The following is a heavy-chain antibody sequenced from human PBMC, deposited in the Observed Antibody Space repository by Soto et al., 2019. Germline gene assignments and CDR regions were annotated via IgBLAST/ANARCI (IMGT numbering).Heavy chain of an antibody. Sequence: PSETLSLTCTVSGGSLSSYYWSWIRQPPGKALEWIGYIYYSGTTKYNPSLKSRITMSVDTSKNQFSLKLSSVTAADTAVYYCARQKVATIGIDYWGQGTLVTVSS. V-gene: IGHV4-59*08. J-gene: IGHJ4*02. CDR1: GGSLSSYY. CDR3: ARQKVATIGIDY. D-gene: IGHD5-12*01. CDR2: IYYSGTT.